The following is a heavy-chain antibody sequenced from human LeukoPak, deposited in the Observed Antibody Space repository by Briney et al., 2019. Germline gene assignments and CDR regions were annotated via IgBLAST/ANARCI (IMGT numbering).Heavy chain of an antibody. CDR1: GFSFSSYG. Sequence: GGSLRLSCAASGFSFSSYGMHWVRQPPGKGPEWVAVISYDGSNKYYADSVKGRFTISRDNSRNTLYLQMNSLRAEDTAVYYCARNVWREIDYGDYDYWGQGTLVTVSS. CDR3: ARNVWREIDYGDYDY. D-gene: IGHD4-17*01. CDR2: ISYDGSNK. V-gene: IGHV3-30*03. J-gene: IGHJ4*02.